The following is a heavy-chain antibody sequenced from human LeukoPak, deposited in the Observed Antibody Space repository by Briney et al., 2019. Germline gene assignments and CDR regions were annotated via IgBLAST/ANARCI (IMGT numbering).Heavy chain of an antibody. V-gene: IGHV1-3*01. J-gene: IGHJ1*01. Sequence: GASVKVSCKASGYTFTSYAMHWVRQAPGQRLEWMGWINAGNGNTKYSQKFQGRVTITRDTSASTAYMELSSLRSEDTAVYYCARASRPQLVRGIEYFQHWGQGTLVTVSS. CDR3: ARASRPQLVRGIEYFQH. CDR2: INAGNGNT. D-gene: IGHD6-13*01. CDR1: GYTFTSYA.